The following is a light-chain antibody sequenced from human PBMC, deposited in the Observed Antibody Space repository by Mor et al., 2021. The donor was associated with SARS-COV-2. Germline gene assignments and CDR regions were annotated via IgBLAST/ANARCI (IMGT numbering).Light chain of an antibody. Sequence: ATINCNSSQSVLYSSNNKNYLAWYQQKPGQPPKLLIYWASTRESGVPDRFSGSGSGTDFTLTISSLQAEDVAVYYCQQYYSTPLTFGGGT. CDR3: QQYYSTPLT. CDR2: WAS. J-gene: IGKJ4*01. CDR1: QSVLYSSNNKNY. V-gene: IGKV4-1*01.